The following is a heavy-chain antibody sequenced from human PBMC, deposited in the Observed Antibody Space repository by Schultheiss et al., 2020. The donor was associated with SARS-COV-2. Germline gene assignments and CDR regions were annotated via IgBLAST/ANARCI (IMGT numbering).Heavy chain of an antibody. D-gene: IGHD1-1*01. J-gene: IGHJ4*02. CDR3: AKDLEGWNDLGLSDY. Sequence: GSLRLSCAASGFTVSSNYMSWVRQAPGKGLEWVSAISGSGGSTYYADSVKGRFTISRDNAKNSMYLQMNSLRDEDTAVYYCAKDLEGWNDLGLSDYWGQGTLVTVSS. CDR1: GFTVSSNY. V-gene: IGHV3-23*01. CDR2: ISGSGGST.